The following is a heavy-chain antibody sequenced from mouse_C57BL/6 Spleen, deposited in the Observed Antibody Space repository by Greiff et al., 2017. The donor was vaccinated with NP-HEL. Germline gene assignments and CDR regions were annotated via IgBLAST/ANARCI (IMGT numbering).Heavy chain of an antibody. CDR3: ARGSAMVTWDY. J-gene: IGHJ2*01. D-gene: IGHD2-3*01. Sequence: VQLQQSGAELVRPGASVKLSCKASGYTFTDYYINWVKQRPGQGLEWIARIYPGSGNTYYNEKFKGKATLTAEKSSSTAYMQLSSLTSEDSAVYFCARGSAMVTWDYWGQGTTLTVSS. V-gene: IGHV1-76*01. CDR2: IYPGSGNT. CDR1: GYTFTDYY.